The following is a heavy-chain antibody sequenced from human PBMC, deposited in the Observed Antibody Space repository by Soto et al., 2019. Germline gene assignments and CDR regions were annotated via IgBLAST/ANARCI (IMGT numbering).Heavy chain of an antibody. D-gene: IGHD3-10*01. V-gene: IGHV3-15*07. Sequence: EVQLVESGGGLVKPGGSLRLSCAASGFTFSNAWMNWVRQAPGKGLEWVGRIKSKTDGGTTDYAAPVKGRFTISRDDSKNTLYLQMNSLKTEDTAVYYCTGDDYYYYGMDVWGQGTTVTVSS. J-gene: IGHJ6*02. CDR3: TGDDYYYYGMDV. CDR2: IKSKTDGGTT. CDR1: GFTFSNAW.